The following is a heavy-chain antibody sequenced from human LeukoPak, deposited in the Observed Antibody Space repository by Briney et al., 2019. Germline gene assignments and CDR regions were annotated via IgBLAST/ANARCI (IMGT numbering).Heavy chain of an antibody. CDR3: ARSLIPLGMDV. D-gene: IGHD2-21*01. CDR2: MSSSGTTI. J-gene: IGHJ6*02. Sequence: PGGSLRLSCAASGFTFSSYEVIWVRQAPGKGLEWVSYMSSSGTTIHYVDSVKGRFRNSRDNAKNTVYLEMNSLSSEDTAVYYCARSLIPLGMDVWGQGTTVTVSS. V-gene: IGHV3-48*03. CDR1: GFTFSSYE.